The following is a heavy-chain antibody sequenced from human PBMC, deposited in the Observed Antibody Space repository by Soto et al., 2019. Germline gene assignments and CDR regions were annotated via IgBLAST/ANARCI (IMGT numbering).Heavy chain of an antibody. V-gene: IGHV3-9*01. CDR2: ISWNSGSI. CDR1: GFTFDDYA. D-gene: IGHD6-19*01. CDR3: AKDVLAVAGTIDY. Sequence: GGPLRLSCAASGFTFDDYAMHWVRQAPGKGLEWVSGISWNSGSIGYADSVKGRSTISRDNAKNSLYLQMNSLRAEDTALYYCAKDVLAVAGTIDYWGQGTLVTVSS. J-gene: IGHJ4*02.